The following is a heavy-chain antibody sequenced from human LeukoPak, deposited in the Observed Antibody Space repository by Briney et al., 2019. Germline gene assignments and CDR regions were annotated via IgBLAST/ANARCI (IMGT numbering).Heavy chain of an antibody. V-gene: IGHV3-53*05. CDR3: AKVPSAAAKVY. Sequence: GGSLRLSCAASGFTVSSNYMSWVRQAPGKGLEWVSVIYSGGSTYYADSVKGRFTISRDNSKNTLYLQMNSLRAEDTAVYYCAKVPSAAAKVYWGQGTLVTVSS. J-gene: IGHJ4*02. CDR2: IYSGGST. CDR1: GFTVSSNY. D-gene: IGHD6-13*01.